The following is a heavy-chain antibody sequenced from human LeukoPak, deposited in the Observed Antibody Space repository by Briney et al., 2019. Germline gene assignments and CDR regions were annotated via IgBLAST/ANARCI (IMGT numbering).Heavy chain of an antibody. CDR2: IIGSGDST. CDR3: ARPDEQQLVRDAFDI. D-gene: IGHD6-13*01. CDR1: GFTFDIYA. J-gene: IGHJ3*02. V-gene: IGHV3-23*01. Sequence: QPGGSLRLSCAASGFTFDIYAMSWVRQAPGKGLDWVSAIIGSGDSTYYADSVKGRFTISRDNAKNSLYLQMNSLRAEDTAVYYCARPDEQQLVRDAFDIWGQGTMVTVSS.